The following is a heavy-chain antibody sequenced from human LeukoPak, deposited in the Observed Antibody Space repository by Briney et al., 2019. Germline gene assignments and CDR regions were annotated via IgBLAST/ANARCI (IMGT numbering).Heavy chain of an antibody. CDR3: ARGPYCSSTSCYVVGYYYYGMDV. V-gene: IGHV1-3*01. CDR2: INAGNGNT. D-gene: IGHD2-2*01. CDR1: GYTFTSYA. J-gene: IGHJ6*02. Sequence: ASVKVSCKASGYTFTSYAMHWVRQAPGQRLGWMGWINAGNGNTKYSQKFQGRVTITRDTSASTAYMELSSLRSEDTAVYYCARGPYCSSTSCYVVGYYYYGMDVWGQGTTVTVSS.